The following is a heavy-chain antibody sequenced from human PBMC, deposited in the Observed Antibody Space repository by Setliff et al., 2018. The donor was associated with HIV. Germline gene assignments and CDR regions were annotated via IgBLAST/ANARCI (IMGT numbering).Heavy chain of an antibody. CDR3: ARGRDASTWYLSHFYSYYYLDV. D-gene: IGHD6-13*01. CDR2: INHSGTT. Sequence: SETLSLTCAVYGGSFSGYYWTWIRQPPGKGLEWIGEINHSGTTNYNLSLKSRTTLSLDTSKNQLSLKLTSVVAADTGLYFCARGRDASTWYLSHFYSYYYLDVWGNGTTVTVSS. CDR1: GGSFSGYY. V-gene: IGHV4-34*01. J-gene: IGHJ6*03.